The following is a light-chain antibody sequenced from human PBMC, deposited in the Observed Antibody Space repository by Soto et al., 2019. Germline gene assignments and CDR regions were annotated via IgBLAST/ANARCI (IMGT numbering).Light chain of an antibody. J-gene: IGLJ2*01. Sequence: QSVLTQPPSASGTPGQRVTISCSGSSSNIGSNTVNWYQQLPGTAPKLLSYSNNQRPSGVPDRFSGSKSGTSASLAISGLKSEDEADYYCAAWDDSLNGVVFGGGTKRTFL. CDR2: SNN. V-gene: IGLV1-44*01. CDR1: SSNIGSNT. CDR3: AAWDDSLNGVV.